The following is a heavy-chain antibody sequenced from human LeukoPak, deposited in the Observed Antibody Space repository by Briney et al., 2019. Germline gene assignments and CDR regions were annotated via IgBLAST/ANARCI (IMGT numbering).Heavy chain of an antibody. CDR1: GFTFSSYA. D-gene: IGHD3-10*01. CDR3: AKTQYGSGSYYPNYYYYGMDV. Sequence: GGSLRLSCAASGFTFSSYAMSWVRHAPGKGLEWVSAISGSGGSTYYAVAVKGRFTISRDNSKNTLYLQMNSLRAEDTAVYYCAKTQYGSGSYYPNYYYYGMDVWSQGTTVTVSS. J-gene: IGHJ6*02. V-gene: IGHV3-23*01. CDR2: ISGSGGST.